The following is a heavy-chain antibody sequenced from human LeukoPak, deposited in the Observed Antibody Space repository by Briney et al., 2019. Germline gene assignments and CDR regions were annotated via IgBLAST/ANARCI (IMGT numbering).Heavy chain of an antibody. CDR3: ARDHDYGDYGEYYYYGMDV. Sequence: APVKVSCKASGYTFTSYDISWVRQAPGQGLEWMGWISAYNGNTNYAQKLQGRVTMTTDTSTSTAYMELRSLRSDDTAVYYCARDHDYGDYGEYYYYGMDVWGQGTTVTVSS. J-gene: IGHJ6*02. CDR1: GYTFTSYD. V-gene: IGHV1-18*01. D-gene: IGHD4-17*01. CDR2: ISAYNGNT.